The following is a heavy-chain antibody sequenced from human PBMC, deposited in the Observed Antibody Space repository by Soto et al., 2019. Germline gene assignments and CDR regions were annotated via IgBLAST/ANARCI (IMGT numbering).Heavy chain of an antibody. Sequence: GGSLRLSCAASGFTFSSYGMHWVRQAPGKGLVWVSRINPDGSSTSYAGSVKGRFTISRDNAKNTLYLEMNSLRAEDTAVYYCARVSVSSYQFDYWGQGTLVTVSS. CDR3: ARVSVSSYQFDY. CDR2: INPDGSST. J-gene: IGHJ4*02. V-gene: IGHV3-74*01. D-gene: IGHD2-2*01. CDR1: GFTFSSYG.